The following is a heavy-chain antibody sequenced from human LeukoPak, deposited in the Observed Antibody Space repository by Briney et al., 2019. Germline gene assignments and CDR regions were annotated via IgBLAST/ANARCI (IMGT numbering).Heavy chain of an antibody. J-gene: IGHJ3*02. V-gene: IGHV1-46*01. D-gene: IGHD3-10*01. CDR2: INPSGGST. Sequence: ASVKVSCKASGYTFTSYYMHWVRQAPGQGLEWMGIINPSGGSTSYAQKFQGRVTMTRDTSKNQFSLKLSSVTAADTAVYYCARDSPYTMVRGVIPVPYFDIWGQGTMVTVSS. CDR3: ARDSPYTMVRGVIPVPYFDI. CDR1: GYTFTSYY.